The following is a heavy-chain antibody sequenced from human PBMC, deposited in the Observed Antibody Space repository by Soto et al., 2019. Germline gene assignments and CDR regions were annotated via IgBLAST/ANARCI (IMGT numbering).Heavy chain of an antibody. CDR1: GGSISSSTHY. Sequence: PSETLSLTCTVSGGSISSSTHYWGWIRQPPGKGLEWIGTVFYTGSTFYNPSLKSRVSISVDTSKNQFSLTLSSVTAADTAVYYCAGRGYNWNLNWFDPWGQGTMVTVSS. V-gene: IGHV4-39*01. CDR2: VFYTGST. D-gene: IGHD1-7*01. J-gene: IGHJ5*02. CDR3: AGRGYNWNLNWFDP.